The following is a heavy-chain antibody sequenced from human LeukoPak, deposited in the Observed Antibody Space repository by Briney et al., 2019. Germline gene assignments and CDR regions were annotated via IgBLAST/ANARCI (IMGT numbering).Heavy chain of an antibody. CDR3: ATASWREGHGGAFDI. CDR2: INPNTGDT. CDR1: GFTFTRYD. V-gene: IGHV1-8*01. Sequence: ASVKVSCKASGFTFTRYDIIWVRQASGHGLEWMGWINPNTGDTGYVQNFQGRVTMTRSTSIGTAYMELSSLTSDDTAVYYCATASWREGHGGAFDIWGQGTMVTVSS. J-gene: IGHJ3*02. D-gene: IGHD6-13*01.